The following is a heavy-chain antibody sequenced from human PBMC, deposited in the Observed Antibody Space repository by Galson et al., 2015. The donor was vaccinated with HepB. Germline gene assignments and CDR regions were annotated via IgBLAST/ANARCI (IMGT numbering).Heavy chain of an antibody. D-gene: IGHD2-15*01. Sequence: SLRLSCAASGFTFSSYSMYWVRQAPGKGLEWVAVISYDGSNKYYADSVKGRFTISRDNSKNTLYLQMNSLRAEDTAVYYCARGQWGYCSGGSCHSPLGYWGQGTLVTVSS. V-gene: IGHV3-30*03. CDR3: ARGQWGYCSGGSCHSPLGY. J-gene: IGHJ4*02. CDR1: GFTFSSYS. CDR2: ISYDGSNK.